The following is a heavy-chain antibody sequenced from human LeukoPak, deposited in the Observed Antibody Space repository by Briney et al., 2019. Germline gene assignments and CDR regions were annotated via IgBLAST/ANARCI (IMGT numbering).Heavy chain of an antibody. V-gene: IGHV3-74*01. Sequence: GGSLRLSCAASGFTFSNYWMHWVRQAPGKGLVWVSRINDDGSSTNYADSVKGRFPISRDNAKNTLYLLMNSLTPEDTAVYYCARGGWSGNWFDPWGQGTPVTVSS. CDR1: GFTFSNYW. CDR2: INDDGSST. CDR3: ARGGWSGNWFDP. D-gene: IGHD6-19*01. J-gene: IGHJ5*02.